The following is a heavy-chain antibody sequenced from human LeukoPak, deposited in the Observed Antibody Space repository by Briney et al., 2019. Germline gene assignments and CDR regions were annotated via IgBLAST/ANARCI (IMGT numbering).Heavy chain of an antibody. D-gene: IGHD6-19*01. J-gene: IGHJ4*02. CDR1: GFTFSSYW. CDR2: ISGSGGST. V-gene: IGHV3-23*01. CDR3: AKDLIAVAGEFDY. Sequence: AGGSLRLSCAASGFTFSSYWMHWVRQAPGKGLEWVSAISGSGGSTYYADSVKGRFTISRDNSKNTLYLQMNSLRAEDTAVYYCAKDLIAVAGEFDYWGQGTLVTVSS.